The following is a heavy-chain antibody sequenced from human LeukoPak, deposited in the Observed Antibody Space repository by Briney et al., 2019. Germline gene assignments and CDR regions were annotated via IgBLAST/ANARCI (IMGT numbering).Heavy chain of an antibody. D-gene: IGHD5-18*01. CDR2: ISSSSSYI. CDR1: GFTFSSYS. Sequence: PGGSLRLSCAASGFTFSSYSMNWVRQAPGKGLEWVSSISSSSSYIYYADSVKGRFTISRDNAKNSLYLQMNSLRAEDTAVYYCARDFGGRRGYSYGYSDYWGQGTLVTVSS. CDR3: ARDFGGRRGYSYGYSDY. V-gene: IGHV3-21*01. J-gene: IGHJ4*02.